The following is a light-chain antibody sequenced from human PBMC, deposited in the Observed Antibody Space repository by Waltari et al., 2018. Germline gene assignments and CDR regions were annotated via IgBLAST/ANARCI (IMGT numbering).Light chain of an antibody. J-gene: IGKJ2*01. Sequence: EIVMTQSPGTLSVSPGERLTLSCRASQSVSSHLAWYQQKPGQAPTLPIYGASTGATGMPARFSGSGSGTEFTLTISSLQSEDFADYYCQQYSDWPYTFGQGTKLEIK. V-gene: IGKV3-15*01. CDR2: GAS. CDR3: QQYSDWPYT. CDR1: QSVSSH.